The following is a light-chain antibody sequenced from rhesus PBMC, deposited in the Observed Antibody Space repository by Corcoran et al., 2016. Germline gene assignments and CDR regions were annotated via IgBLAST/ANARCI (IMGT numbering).Light chain of an antibody. CDR1: QSVGSY. CDR3: QKSSNLWT. J-gene: IGKJ1*01. Sequence: EIVMTQSPATLSLSPGERATLPCRASQSVGSYLAWYQQKPGKAPRLLIYGASSRATGIPDRVSGSGSWTDLTLTISSLEPEGVGVYYCQKSSNLWTFGQGTKVEIK. CDR2: GAS. V-gene: IGKV3-31*02.